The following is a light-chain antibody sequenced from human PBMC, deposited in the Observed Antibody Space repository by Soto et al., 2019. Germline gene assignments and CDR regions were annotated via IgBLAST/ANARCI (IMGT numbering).Light chain of an antibody. V-gene: IGKV1-39*01. CDR1: QSSRTY. CDR2: ASY. CDR3: QQSSRSPLT. J-gene: IGKJ1*01. Sequence: DIQMTQCPSTLCASVGDSVTIACRASQSSRTYVNWYQQKPGTAPQLLRDASYPLQRWGPSRFSGRGAGSDLTLTISSLQPEAFATYSCQQSSRSPLTFAQGTKVDIK.